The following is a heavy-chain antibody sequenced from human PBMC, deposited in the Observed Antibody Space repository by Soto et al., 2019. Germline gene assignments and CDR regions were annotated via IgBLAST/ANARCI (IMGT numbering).Heavy chain of an antibody. Sequence: SDTLSLTCTVSGGSISSYYWSWIRQPPGKGLEWIGYIYYSGSTNYTPSLKSRVTISVDTSKNQFSLKLSSVTAADTAVYYCARDVLAALDYWGQGTLVTVSS. V-gene: IGHV4-59*01. CDR1: GGSISSYY. D-gene: IGHD6-25*01. CDR2: IYYSGST. J-gene: IGHJ4*02. CDR3: ARDVLAALDY.